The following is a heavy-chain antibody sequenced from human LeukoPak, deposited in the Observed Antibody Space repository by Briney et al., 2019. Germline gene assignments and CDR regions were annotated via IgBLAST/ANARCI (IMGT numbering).Heavy chain of an antibody. CDR3: ARHQAVAGVYYYYGMDV. CDR1: GYIFTSYD. CDR2: MNPNSGTT. J-gene: IGHJ6*02. D-gene: IGHD6-19*01. Sequence: ASVKVPCKASGYIFTSYDINWVRQATGQGLEWMGWMNPNSGTTGYAQKFQGRVTMTRNTSISTAYMELSSLRSEDTAVYYCARHQAVAGVYYYYGMDVWGQGTTVTVSS. V-gene: IGHV1-8*01.